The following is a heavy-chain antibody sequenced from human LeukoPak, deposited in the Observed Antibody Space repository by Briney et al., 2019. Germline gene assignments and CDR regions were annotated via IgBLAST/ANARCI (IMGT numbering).Heavy chain of an antibody. CDR2: INKDGTEK. V-gene: IGHV3-7*01. J-gene: IGHJ4*02. Sequence: PVRYLRRSCAAYQLTFSSYCMTWLRQGPGKGLEWVATINKDGTEKYYVDSVKGRFTISRDNAENSLYLHMNSLRAEDTAVYYCTRGGRGTSYYWQYWGQGTLVTVSS. CDR3: TRGGRGTSYYWQY. CDR1: QLTFSSYC. D-gene: IGHD1-26*01.